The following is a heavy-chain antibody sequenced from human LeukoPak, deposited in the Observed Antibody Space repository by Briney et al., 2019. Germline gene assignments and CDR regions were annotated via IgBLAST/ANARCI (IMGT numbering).Heavy chain of an antibody. D-gene: IGHD2-21*02. CDR3: ARWGDGKRFDY. CDR1: GFTFSNHG. J-gene: IGHJ4*02. Sequence: GGSLRLSCAASGFTFSNHGMHWVRQAPGKGLEWVAVIWYDGSNQYYADSVKGRFTISRDNSKNVVYLQMNSLRAEDTATYNCARWGDGKRFDYWGQGTLVTVSS. V-gene: IGHV3-33*01. CDR2: IWYDGSNQ.